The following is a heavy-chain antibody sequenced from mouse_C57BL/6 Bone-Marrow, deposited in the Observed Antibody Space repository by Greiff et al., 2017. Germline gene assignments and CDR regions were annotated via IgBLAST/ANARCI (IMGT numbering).Heavy chain of an antibody. J-gene: IGHJ4*01. CDR1: GYSFTGYF. CDR3: ARDLYYYGSSYSYYAMDY. D-gene: IGHD1-1*01. V-gene: IGHV1-20*01. Sequence: VQLKESGPELVKPGDSVKISCKASGYSFTGYFMNWVMQSHGKSLEWIGRINPYNGDTFYNQKFKGKATLTVDKSSSTAHMELRSLTSEDSAVYYCARDLYYYGSSYSYYAMDYWGQGTSVTVSS. CDR2: INPYNGDT.